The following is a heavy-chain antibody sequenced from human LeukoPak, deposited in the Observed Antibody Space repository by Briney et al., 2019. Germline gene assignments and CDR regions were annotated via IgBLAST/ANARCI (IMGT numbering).Heavy chain of an antibody. D-gene: IGHD2-21*02. CDR1: GGSISSYY. CDR2: IYYSGST. V-gene: IGHV4-59*01. CDR3: ARSKFGDDGTY. Sequence: PSETLSRTCTVSGGSISSYYWSWIRQPPGKGLEWIGYIYYSGSTNYNPSLKSRVTISVDTSKNQFSLKLSSVTAADTAVYYCARSKFGDDGTYWGQGTQVTVSS. J-gene: IGHJ4*02.